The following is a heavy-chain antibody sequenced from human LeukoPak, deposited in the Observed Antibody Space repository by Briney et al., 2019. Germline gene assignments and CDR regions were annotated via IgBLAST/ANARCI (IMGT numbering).Heavy chain of an antibody. V-gene: IGHV3-9*01. CDR2: ISWNSGSI. CDR1: GFTFDDYG. J-gene: IGHJ4*02. Sequence: PGGSLRLSCAASGFTFDDYGMHWVRQAPGKGLEWVSGISWNSGSIAYADSVKGRFTISRDKAKKSLYLQMNSLRAEDTALYYCAKGLRITMVRGGVDYWGQGTLVTVSS. CDR3: AKGLRITMVRGGVDY. D-gene: IGHD3-10*01.